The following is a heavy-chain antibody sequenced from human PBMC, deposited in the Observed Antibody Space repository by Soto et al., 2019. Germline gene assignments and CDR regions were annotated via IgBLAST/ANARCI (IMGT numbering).Heavy chain of an antibody. V-gene: IGHV3-30*18. D-gene: IGHD3-22*01. CDR2: ISYDGSNK. CDR3: AKGATMIVVVNCFDY. CDR1: GFTFSSYD. J-gene: IGHJ4*02. Sequence: GGSLRLSCAASGFTFSSYDMHWVRQAPGKGLEWVAVISYDGSNKYYADSVKGRFTISRDNSKNTLYLQMNSLRAEDTAVYYCAKGATMIVVVNCFDYWGQGT.